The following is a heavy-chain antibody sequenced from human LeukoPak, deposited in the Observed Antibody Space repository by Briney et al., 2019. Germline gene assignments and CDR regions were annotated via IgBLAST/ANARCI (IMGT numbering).Heavy chain of an antibody. V-gene: IGHV4-4*02. CDR1: GASISSSDW. CDR3: ARLGLVPAAGTFDS. D-gene: IGHD6-13*01. Sequence: SETLSLTCAVSGASISSSDWWSWVRQPPGKRLEWIGETYHSGSTSYNPSLESRVTILVDKSKNQFSLRLSSVTAADTAIYYCARLGLVPAAGTFDSWGQGTLVTVSS. CDR2: TYHSGST. J-gene: IGHJ4*02.